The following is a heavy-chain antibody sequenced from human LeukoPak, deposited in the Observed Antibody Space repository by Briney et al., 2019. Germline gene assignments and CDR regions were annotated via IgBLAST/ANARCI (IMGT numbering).Heavy chain of an antibody. CDR3: QPHYYGSWSLSWLEP. CDR1: GFTFSSYS. J-gene: IGHJ5*02. D-gene: IGHD3-10*01. V-gene: IGHV3-21*06. CDR2: ISSGSDYI. Sequence: GGSLRLSCAASGFTFSSYSMNWVRQSPGKGLEWLSSISSGSDYIYYADSVKGRFTISRDNAKNSLYLQMNNLGVEDTAVYYCQPHYYGSWSLSWLEPWGQGTLVTVSS.